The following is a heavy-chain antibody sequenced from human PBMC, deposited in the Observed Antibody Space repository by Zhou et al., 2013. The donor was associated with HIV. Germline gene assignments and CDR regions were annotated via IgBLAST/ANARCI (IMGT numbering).Heavy chain of an antibody. D-gene: IGHD7-27*01. CDR3: ARANWGLPFDD. CDR1: GGTFSTYA. J-gene: IGHJ4*02. CDR2: IIPISDTP. Sequence: QVQLVQSGAEVKKPGSSVKVSCKASGGTFSTYAVTWVRQAPGQGLEWMGGIIPISDTPNYAQNFQGRVTITADASTSTIYMELSSLRSEDTAVYYCARANWGLPFDDWGQGTLVTVSS. V-gene: IGHV1-69*12.